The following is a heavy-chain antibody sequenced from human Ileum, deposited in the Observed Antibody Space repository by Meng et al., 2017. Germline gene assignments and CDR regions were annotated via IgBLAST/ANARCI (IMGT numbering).Heavy chain of an antibody. CDR3: ARDLVGASDY. V-gene: IGHV1-2*02. D-gene: IGHD1-26*01. J-gene: IGHJ4*02. Sequence: QGQLVHRGAEVKMRGASVNVSCKASGYTFTGYYMHWVRQAPGQGLEWMGWINPNSGGTNYAQKFQGRVTMTRDTSISTAYMELSRLRSDDTAVYYCARDLVGASDYWGQGTLVTVFS. CDR1: GYTFTGYY. CDR2: INPNSGGT.